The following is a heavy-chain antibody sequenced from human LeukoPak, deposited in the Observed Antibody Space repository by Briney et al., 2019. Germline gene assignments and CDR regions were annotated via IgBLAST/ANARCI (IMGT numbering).Heavy chain of an antibody. CDR2: IYHSGST. D-gene: IGHD2-2*01. Sequence: SETLSLTCAVSGGSISSSNWWSWVRQPPGKGLEWIGEIYHSGSTNYNPSLKSRVTISVDKSKNQFSLKLSSVTAADTAVYYCASRGGCSSTSCYVIDYYFDYWGQGTLVTVSS. CDR1: GGSISSSNW. J-gene: IGHJ4*02. CDR3: ASRGGCSSTSCYVIDYYFDY. V-gene: IGHV4-4*02.